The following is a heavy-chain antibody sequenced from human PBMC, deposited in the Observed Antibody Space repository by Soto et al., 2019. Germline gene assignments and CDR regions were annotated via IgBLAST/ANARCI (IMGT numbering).Heavy chain of an antibody. CDR3: ARSHYTYGLLIDY. Sequence: LTCSVSGDSITTNGYYWGWIRQPPGKGLQWIGNVYSTGSTFSHPSLTSRVFISVDTSKNKFSLRLTSVTAADTAVYYCARSHYTYGLLIDYWGPGIVVTVSS. J-gene: IGHJ4*02. D-gene: IGHD2-8*01. CDR1: GDSITTNGYY. V-gene: IGHV4-39*01. CDR2: VYSTGST.